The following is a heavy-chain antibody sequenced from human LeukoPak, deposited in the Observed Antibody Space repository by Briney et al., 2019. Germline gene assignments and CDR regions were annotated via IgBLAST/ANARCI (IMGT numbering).Heavy chain of an antibody. D-gene: IGHD1-1*01. Sequence: GGSLRLSCAASGFTFSSYAMHWVRQAPGKGLEWVAVISYDGSNKYYADSVKGRFTISRDNSKNTLYQQMNSLRAEDTAVYYCAKEHDRLSFFDYWGQGTLVTVSS. CDR1: GFTFSSYA. CDR2: ISYDGSNK. CDR3: AKEHDRLSFFDY. J-gene: IGHJ4*02. V-gene: IGHV3-30-3*01.